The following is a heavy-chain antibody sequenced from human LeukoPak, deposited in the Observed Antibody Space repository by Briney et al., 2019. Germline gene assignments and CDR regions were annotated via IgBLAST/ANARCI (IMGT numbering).Heavy chain of an antibody. CDR2: ICGSGDST. CDR1: GFTFSSFA. D-gene: IGHD1-1*01. Sequence: PGGSLRLSCTASGFTFSSFAMSWVRQAPGKGLDWVSAICGSGDSTSYADSVRGRFIISRDNSKNTLYLQMDSLRAEDTAVYYCATNRTTGGHRFDYWGQGTLVTVSS. V-gene: IGHV3-23*01. J-gene: IGHJ4*02. CDR3: ATNRTTGGHRFDY.